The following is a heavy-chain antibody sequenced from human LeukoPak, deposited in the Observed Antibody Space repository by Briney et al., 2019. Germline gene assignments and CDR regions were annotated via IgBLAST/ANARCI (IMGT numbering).Heavy chain of an antibody. D-gene: IGHD4-17*01. CDR2: IIPIFGTA. V-gene: IGHV1-69*06. CDR3: ARAILGSGYGDSSDY. CDR1: GGTFSSYA. J-gene: IGHJ4*02. Sequence: GASVKVSCKASGGTFSSYAISWVRQAPGQGLEWMGGIIPIFGTANYAQKFQGRVTITADKSTSTAYMELSSLRSEDTAVYYCARAILGSGYGDSSDYWGQGTLVTVSS.